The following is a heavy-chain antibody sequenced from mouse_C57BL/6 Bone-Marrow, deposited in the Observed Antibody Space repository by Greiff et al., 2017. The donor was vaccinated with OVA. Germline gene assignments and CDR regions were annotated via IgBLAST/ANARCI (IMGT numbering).Heavy chain of an antibody. D-gene: IGHD4-1*01. J-gene: IGHJ3*01. CDR1: GYSFTGYY. CDR2: INPSTGGT. V-gene: IGHV1-42*01. Sequence: VQLQQSGPELVKPGASVKISCKASGYSFTGYYMNWVKQSPEKSLEWIGEINPSTGGTTYNQKFKAKATLTVDTSSSTAYLQLKSLTSEDSAVXYCARGGTSPLAYWGQGTRVTVSA. CDR3: ARGGTSPLAY.